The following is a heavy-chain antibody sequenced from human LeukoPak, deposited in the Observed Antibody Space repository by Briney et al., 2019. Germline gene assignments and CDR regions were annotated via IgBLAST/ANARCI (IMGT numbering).Heavy chain of an antibody. CDR3: ARAGGTTVTTAYYFDY. J-gene: IGHJ4*02. CDR1: GYTFTSYY. CDR2: INPNSGGT. Sequence: ASVKVSCKASGYTFTSYYMHWVRQAPGQGLEWMGWINPNSGGTNYAQKFQGWVTMTRDTSISTAYMELSRLRSDDTAVYYCARAGGTTVTTAYYFDYWGQGTLVTVSS. D-gene: IGHD4-17*01. V-gene: IGHV1-2*04.